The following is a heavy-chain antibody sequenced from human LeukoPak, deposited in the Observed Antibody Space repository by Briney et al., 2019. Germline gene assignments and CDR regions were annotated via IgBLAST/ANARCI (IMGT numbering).Heavy chain of an antibody. V-gene: IGHV3-11*06. CDR3: ASHYGSGSYYDY. D-gene: IGHD3-10*01. CDR1: GFTFSDYY. Sequence: PGGSLRLSCAASGFTFSDYYMSWIRQAPGKGLEWVSYISSSSSYTNYTDSVKGRLTISTDNAKNSLYLEMNSLRGEDTAVYYCASHYGSGSYYDYWGQGTLVTVSS. CDR2: ISSSSSYT. J-gene: IGHJ4*02.